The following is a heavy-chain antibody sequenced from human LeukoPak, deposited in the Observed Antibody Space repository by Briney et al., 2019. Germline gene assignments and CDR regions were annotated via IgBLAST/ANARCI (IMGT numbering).Heavy chain of an antibody. CDR2: IIPIFGTA. V-gene: IGHV1-69*05. J-gene: IGHJ4*02. D-gene: IGHD3-22*01. Sequence: SVKVSCKVSGGTFSSYAISWVRQAPGQGLEWMGGIIPIFGTANYAQKFQGRVTITTDESTSTAYMELSSLRSEDTAVYYCAREGADSSGYFLFDYWGQGTLVTVSS. CDR1: GGTFSSYA. CDR3: AREGADSSGYFLFDY.